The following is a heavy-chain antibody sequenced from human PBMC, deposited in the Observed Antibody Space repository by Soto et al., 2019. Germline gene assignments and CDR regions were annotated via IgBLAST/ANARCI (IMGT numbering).Heavy chain of an antibody. D-gene: IGHD1-20*01. CDR1: GGSIRVQSYY. J-gene: IGHJ5*02. Sequence: SETLSLTCTVSGGSIRVQSYYWTWIRQTPGKGLEWVGSSYYSGTSYFNPALKGRVTIPVDTSTNQFSLRLTSVTAADTAVYYCTRRYNWNDYYFDPWGQGTLVTVSS. CDR2: SYYSGTS. CDR3: TRRYNWNDYYFDP. V-gene: IGHV4-39*01.